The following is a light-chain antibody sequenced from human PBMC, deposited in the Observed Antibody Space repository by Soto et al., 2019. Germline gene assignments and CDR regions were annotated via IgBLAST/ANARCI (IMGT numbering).Light chain of an antibody. V-gene: IGLV4-60*02. CDR2: LEGSGSY. Sequence: QLVLTQSSSASASLGSSVKLTCTLSSGHSTYIIAWHQQQPGKAPRYLMKLEGSGSYNKGSGVPDRFSGSSSGADRYLTISNLQFEDEADYYCETWVSNTYVFGTGTKVTVL. J-gene: IGLJ1*01. CDR1: SGHSTYI. CDR3: ETWVSNTYV.